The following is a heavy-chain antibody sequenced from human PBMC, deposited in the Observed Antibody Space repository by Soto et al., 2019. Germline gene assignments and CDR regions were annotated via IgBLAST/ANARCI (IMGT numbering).Heavy chain of an antibody. D-gene: IGHD3-22*01. CDR3: ARSLLGDYYDSDGLDN. V-gene: IGHV1-69*02. CDR2: IIPIFDIT. J-gene: IGHJ4*02. Sequence: QVQLVQSGTEVKKPGSSVTVSCKASGGPYSKYSISWVRQAPGQRLEWMGRIIPIFDITNYAQKFQGRVTITPXXXTXTVYMDLSSVRSEDTAVYYCARSLLGDYYDSDGLDNWGQGTLVTVSS. CDR1: GGPYSKYS.